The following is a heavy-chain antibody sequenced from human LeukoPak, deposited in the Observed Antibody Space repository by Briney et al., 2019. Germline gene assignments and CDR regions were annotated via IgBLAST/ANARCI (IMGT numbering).Heavy chain of an antibody. CDR3: ARVDSPREPYYMDV. J-gene: IGHJ6*03. V-gene: IGHV4-31*03. D-gene: IGHD1-14*01. CDR1: GGSISSGGYY. CDR2: IYYSGST. Sequence: SETLSLTCTVSGGSISSGGYYWSWIRQHPGKGLEWIGYIYYSGSTYYNPSLKSRVTISVDTSKNQFSLKLSSVTAADTAVYYCARVDSPREPYYMDVWGKGTTVTVSS.